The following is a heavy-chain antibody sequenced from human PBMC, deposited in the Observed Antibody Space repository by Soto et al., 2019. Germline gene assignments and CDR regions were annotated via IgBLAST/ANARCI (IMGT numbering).Heavy chain of an antibody. V-gene: IGHV1-18*01. CDR2: ISGHNGHT. J-gene: IGHJ4*02. CDR3: ARYKPYSTGYYYFDH. Sequence: QVQLVQSGAEVKKPGASVKVSCKTSGYNFTTYVVSWVRQAPGQVLEWMGWISGHNGHTNYAQTLQGRVTMTTDTSPTTAYMDLRSLRSDDTAGYYCARYKPYSTGYYYFDHWGQGTLDIVTS. D-gene: IGHD6-19*01. CDR1: GYNFTTYV.